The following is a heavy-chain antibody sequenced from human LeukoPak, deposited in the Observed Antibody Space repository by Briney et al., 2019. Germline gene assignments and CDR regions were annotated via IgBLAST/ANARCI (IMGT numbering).Heavy chain of an antibody. J-gene: IGHJ3*02. Sequence: GESLKISCKGSGYSFSSYWIGWVRQMPGKGLEWMGIIYPTDSDTRYSPSFQGQVTISADKSITTAYLQWSSLKASDTAMYYCARASRLVVTLDAFDIWGQGTMVIVPS. CDR1: GYSFSSYW. CDR2: IYPTDSDT. CDR3: ARASRLVVTLDAFDI. V-gene: IGHV5-51*01. D-gene: IGHD2-21*02.